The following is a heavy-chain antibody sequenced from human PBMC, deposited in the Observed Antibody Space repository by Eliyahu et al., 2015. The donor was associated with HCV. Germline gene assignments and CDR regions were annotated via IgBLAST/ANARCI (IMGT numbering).Heavy chain of an antibody. J-gene: IGHJ6*02. V-gene: IGHV1-69*01. CDR1: GGTFSSYA. CDR3: ARARWIQLWPSYYYYGMDV. D-gene: IGHD5-18*01. CDR2: IIPIFGTA. Sequence: EVKKPGSSVKVSCKASGGTFSSYAISWVRQAPGQGLEWMGGIIPIFGTANYAQKFQGRVTITADESTSTAYMELSSLRSEDTAVYYCARARWIQLWPSYYYYGMDVWGQGTTVTVSS.